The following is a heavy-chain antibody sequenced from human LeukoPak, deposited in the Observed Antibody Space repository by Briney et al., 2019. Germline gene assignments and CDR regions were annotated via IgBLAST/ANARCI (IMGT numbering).Heavy chain of an antibody. CDR1: GFIFANAW. Sequence: GGSLRLSCAASGFIFANAWMHWVRQAPGKGLEWVSVLYSDGNTKYADSVQGRFTISRDNSKNTLYLEMNSLSPDDTAVYYCARGVEPLAANTLAYWGQGTLVTVSS. J-gene: IGHJ4*02. CDR2: LYSDGNT. D-gene: IGHD1-14*01. CDR3: ARGVEPLAANTLAY. V-gene: IGHV3-53*01.